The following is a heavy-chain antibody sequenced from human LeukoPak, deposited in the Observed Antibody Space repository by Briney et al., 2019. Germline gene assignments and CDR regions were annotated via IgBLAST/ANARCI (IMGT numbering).Heavy chain of an antibody. J-gene: IGHJ4*02. CDR3: ARGPEGSGSYMCDY. CDR1: GGSFSSHH. D-gene: IGHD3-10*01. Sequence: SETLSLTCTVSGGSFSSHHWSWIRQPPGKGLEWTGYINYSGTTKYNPSLKSRVIMSVDTSKNQFSLRLTSVTAADTAVYYCARGPEGSGSYMCDYWGQGTRVTVSS. V-gene: IGHV4-59*11. CDR2: INYSGTT.